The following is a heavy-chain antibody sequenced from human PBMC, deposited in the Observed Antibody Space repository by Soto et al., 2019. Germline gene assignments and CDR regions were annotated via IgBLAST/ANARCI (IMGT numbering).Heavy chain of an antibody. V-gene: IGHV1-18*04. CDR3: ARDGAAMVFSQIDY. D-gene: IGHD5-18*01. CDR1: GYTFTSYG. Sequence: ASVKVSFKASGYTFTSYGISWVRQAPGQGLEWMGWISAYNGNTNYAQKLQGRVTMTTDTSTSTAYMELRSLRSDDTAVYYCARDGAAMVFSQIDYWGQGTLVTVSS. J-gene: IGHJ4*02. CDR2: ISAYNGNT.